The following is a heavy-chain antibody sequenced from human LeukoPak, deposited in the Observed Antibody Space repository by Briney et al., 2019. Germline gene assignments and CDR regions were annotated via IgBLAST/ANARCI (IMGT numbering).Heavy chain of an antibody. Sequence: SETLSLTCTVSGNSISSGYYWGWIRQPPGQGLEWIGSIYHSGSTYYNPSLKSRVTISIDTSKNQFSLKLSSVTAADTAVYYCARVQLVLRYFGLFDPWGQGTLVTVSS. J-gene: IGHJ5*02. CDR1: GNSISSGYY. CDR2: IYHSGST. V-gene: IGHV4-38-2*02. D-gene: IGHD3-9*01. CDR3: ARVQLVLRYFGLFDP.